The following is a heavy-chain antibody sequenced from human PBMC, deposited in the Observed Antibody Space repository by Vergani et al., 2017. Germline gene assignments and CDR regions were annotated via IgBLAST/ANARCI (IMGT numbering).Heavy chain of an antibody. D-gene: IGHD2-8*01. CDR3: ARGRTIVLMVYRNWFDP. Sequence: QVQLQQWGAGLLKPSETLSLTCAVYGGSFSGYYWSWIRQPPGKGLEWIGEINHSGSTNYNPSLKSRVTISVDTSKNQFSLKLSSVTAADTAVYYCARGRTIVLMVYRNWFDPWGQGTLVTVSS. CDR1: GGSFSGYY. V-gene: IGHV4-34*01. CDR2: INHSGST. J-gene: IGHJ5*02.